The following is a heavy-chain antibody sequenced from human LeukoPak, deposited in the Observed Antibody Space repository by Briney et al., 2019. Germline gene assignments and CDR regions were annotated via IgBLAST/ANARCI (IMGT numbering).Heavy chain of an antibody. CDR1: GDSITNSTYY. Sequence: SETLSLTCTVSGDSITNSTYYWGWVRQPPGKGLEWIGTFSYSRSTYYNKSLKSRVTISVDTSKNQFSLKLSSVTAADTAVYYCARHYVFSYYYDSSGSRRFDPWGQGTLVTVSS. D-gene: IGHD3-22*01. CDR2: FSYSRST. J-gene: IGHJ5*02. V-gene: IGHV4-39*01. CDR3: ARHYVFSYYYDSSGSRRFDP.